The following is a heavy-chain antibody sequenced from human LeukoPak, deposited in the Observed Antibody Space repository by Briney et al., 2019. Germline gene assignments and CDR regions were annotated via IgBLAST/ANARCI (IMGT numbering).Heavy chain of an antibody. D-gene: IGHD6-19*01. J-gene: IGHJ6*02. V-gene: IGHV1-8*01. CDR3: ARTEQWLVPLYYYYGMDV. CDR1: GYTFTSYD. CDR2: MSPNSGNT. Sequence: ASVKVSCRASGYTFTSYDINWVRQATGQGLEWMGWMSPNSGNTGYAQKFQGRVTMTRNTSISTAYMELSSLRSEDTAVYYCARTEQWLVPLYYYYGMDVWGQGTTVTVSS.